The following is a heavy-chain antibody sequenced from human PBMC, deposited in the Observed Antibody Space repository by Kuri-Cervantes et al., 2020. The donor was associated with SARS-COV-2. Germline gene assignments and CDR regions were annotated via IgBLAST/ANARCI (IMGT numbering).Heavy chain of an antibody. CDR1: GFTFSSYS. Sequence: GGSLRLSCAASGFTFSSYSMNWVRQAPGKGLEWVSFIGSKAHGGTTEYAASVKGRFTISRDDSKRIAYLQMNSLKTEDTAVYYCTRDNYDIWSGYPNYDYYYGMDVWGHGTTVTVSS. V-gene: IGHV3-49*04. J-gene: IGHJ6*02. D-gene: IGHD3-3*01. CDR3: TRDNYDIWSGYPNYDYYYGMDV. CDR2: IGSKAHGGTT.